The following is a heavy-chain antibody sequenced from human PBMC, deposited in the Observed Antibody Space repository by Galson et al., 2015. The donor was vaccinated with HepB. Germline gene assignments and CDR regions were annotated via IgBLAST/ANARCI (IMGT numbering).Heavy chain of an antibody. V-gene: IGHV1-2*06. CDR3: AREDILTAYSPALEY. Sequence: SVKVSCKASGFTLSDYFMHWVRQAPGHGPEWMGRINPNSGETKTAQKFQGRVTMTRDTSINTAYMELSRLRSDDTAVYYCAREDILTAYSPALEYWGQGTLVIVSS. CDR1: GFTLSDYF. D-gene: IGHD3-9*01. CDR2: INPNSGET. J-gene: IGHJ4*02.